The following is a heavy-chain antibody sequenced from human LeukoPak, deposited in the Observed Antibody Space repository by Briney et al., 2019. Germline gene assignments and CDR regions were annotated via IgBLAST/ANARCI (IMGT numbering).Heavy chain of an antibody. D-gene: IGHD5-24*01. V-gene: IGHV1-8*01. J-gene: IGHJ4*02. CDR3: ARIRDGYNPFDY. Sequence: ASVKVSCKASGYTFTSYDINWVRQATGQGLEWMGWMNPNSGNTGYAQKFQGRVTMTRNTSISTAYMELSSLRSEDTAVYYCARIRDGYNPFDYRGQGTLVTVSS. CDR2: MNPNSGNT. CDR1: GYTFTSYD.